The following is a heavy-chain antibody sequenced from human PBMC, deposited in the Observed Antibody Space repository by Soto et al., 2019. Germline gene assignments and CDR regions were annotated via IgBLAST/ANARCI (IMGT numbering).Heavy chain of an antibody. CDR1: GFTFSSYA. CDR3: ARDPSSGEKELYYFDY. V-gene: IGHV3-30-3*01. CDR2: ISYDGSNK. D-gene: IGHD6-19*01. J-gene: IGHJ4*02. Sequence: GGSLRLSCAASGFTFSSYAMHWVRQAPGKGLEWVAVISYDGSNKYYADSVKGRFTISRDNSKNTLYLQMNSLRAEDTAVYYCARDPSSGEKELYYFDYWGQGTLVTVSS.